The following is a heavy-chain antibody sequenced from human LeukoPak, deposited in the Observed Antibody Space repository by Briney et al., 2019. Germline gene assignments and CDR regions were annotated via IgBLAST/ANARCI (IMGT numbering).Heavy chain of an antibody. CDR1: GFTFSSYG. CDR3: ARGTDTAMVTGGYNWFDP. CDR2: IWYDGSSK. Sequence: GGSLRLSCVASGFTFSSYGIHWVRQAPGKGLEWVAAIWYDGSSKYYADSVKGRFNISRDNSKNTLYLQMSSLRAEDTAVYYCARGTDTAMVTGGYNWFDPWGQGTLVTVSS. V-gene: IGHV3-33*08. J-gene: IGHJ5*02. D-gene: IGHD5-18*01.